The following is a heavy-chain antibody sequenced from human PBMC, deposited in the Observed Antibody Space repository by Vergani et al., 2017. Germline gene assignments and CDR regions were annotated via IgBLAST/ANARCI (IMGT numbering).Heavy chain of an antibody. V-gene: IGHV3-20*04. CDR2: INWNGGST. D-gene: IGHD3-22*01. J-gene: IGHJ4*02. CDR3: AIPRGYDSSGHNYFDY. Sequence: EVQLVESGGGVVRPGGSLRLSCAASGFTFDDYGMSWVRQAPGKGLEWGSGINWNGGSTGYADSVKGRFTISRDNAKNSLYLQMNSLRAEDTALYYCAIPRGYDSSGHNYFDYWGQGTLVTVSS. CDR1: GFTFDDYG.